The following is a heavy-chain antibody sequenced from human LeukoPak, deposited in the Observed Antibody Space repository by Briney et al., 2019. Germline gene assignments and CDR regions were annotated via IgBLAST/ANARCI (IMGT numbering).Heavy chain of an antibody. CDR3: ARDLTGGRRAFDI. D-gene: IGHD1-14*01. J-gene: IGHJ3*02. V-gene: IGHV3-11*01. CDR1: GFTFSDYN. CDR2: ISKSGSTK. Sequence: KSGGSLRLSCAAFGFTFSDYNMRWIRQAPGKGLEWLSYISKSGSTKYYADSVKGRFTISRDNAKNSLYLQMNSLRAEDTAVYYCARDLTGGRRAFDIWGQGTMVTVSS.